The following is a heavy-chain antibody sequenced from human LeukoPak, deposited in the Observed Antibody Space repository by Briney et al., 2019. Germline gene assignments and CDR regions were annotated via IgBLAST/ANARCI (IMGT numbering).Heavy chain of an antibody. CDR1: GGSISSNNW. Sequence: PSQTLSLTCAVSGGSISSNNWWSWVRQTPGKGLEWIGEVYHSGSTNYNPSLKSRVTISVDKSKKQFSLKLSSMTAADTAMYYCARTYTQYYYDSSGEATFDIWGQGTMVTVSS. CDR2: VYHSGST. D-gene: IGHD3-22*01. CDR3: ARTYTQYYYDSSGEATFDI. V-gene: IGHV4-4*02. J-gene: IGHJ3*02.